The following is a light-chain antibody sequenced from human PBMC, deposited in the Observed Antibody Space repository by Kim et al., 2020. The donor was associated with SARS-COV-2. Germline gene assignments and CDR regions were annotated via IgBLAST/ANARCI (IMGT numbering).Light chain of an antibody. V-gene: IGKV1-27*01. CDR3: KEYYIAPFT. J-gene: IGKJ3*01. Sequence: ASVGDRVTISCRASQRVSNYVAWYQQKPGKVPKLRIYAAVTLQSGVPSRFSGSGSGTDFTLAISSLQPEDVATYYCKEYYIAPFTFGPGTKVDIK. CDR1: QRVSNY. CDR2: AAV.